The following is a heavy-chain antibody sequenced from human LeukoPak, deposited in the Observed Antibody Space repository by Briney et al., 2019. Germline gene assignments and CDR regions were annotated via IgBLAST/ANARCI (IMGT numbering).Heavy chain of an antibody. J-gene: IGHJ6*03. Sequence: PSQTLSLTCTVSGGSISSGSYYWSWIGPPAGKGLEWIGRIYTSGSTNYNPSVKSRVTISVDTSKNQFSLKLRSVTAADTAVYYCARAVGLNPISRYYYMDVWGKGATVTVSS. CDR1: GGSISSGSYY. CDR2: IYTSGST. V-gene: IGHV4-61*02. CDR3: ARAVGLNPISRYYYMDV. D-gene: IGHD2/OR15-2a*01.